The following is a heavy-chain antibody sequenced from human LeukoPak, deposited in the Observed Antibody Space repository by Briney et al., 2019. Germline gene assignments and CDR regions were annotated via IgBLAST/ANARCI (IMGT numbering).Heavy chain of an antibody. D-gene: IGHD3-10*01. CDR1: GGTFSSYA. J-gene: IGHJ6*02. CDR3: ARDSAPERGYYYYGMDV. Sequence: ASVKVSCKASGGTFSSYAISWVRQAPGQGLEWMGIINPSGGSTSYAQKFQGRVTMTRDTSTSTVYMELSSLRSEDTAVYYCARDSAPERGYYYYGMDVWGQGTTVTVSS. CDR2: INPSGGST. V-gene: IGHV1-46*01.